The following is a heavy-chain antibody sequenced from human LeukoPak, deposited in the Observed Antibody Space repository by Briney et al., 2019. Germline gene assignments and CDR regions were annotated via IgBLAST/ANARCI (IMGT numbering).Heavy chain of an antibody. CDR1: GFTFSSYA. J-gene: IGHJ3*02. Sequence: GGSLRLSCAASGFTFSSYAMHWVRQAPGKGLEWVAVISYDGSNKYYADSVKGRFTISRDNSKNTLYLQMNSLRAEDTAVYYCARGPLKSYSSSWWPDAFDIWGQGTMVTVSS. CDR3: ARGPLKSYSSSWWPDAFDI. D-gene: IGHD6-13*01. CDR2: ISYDGSNK. V-gene: IGHV3-30*04.